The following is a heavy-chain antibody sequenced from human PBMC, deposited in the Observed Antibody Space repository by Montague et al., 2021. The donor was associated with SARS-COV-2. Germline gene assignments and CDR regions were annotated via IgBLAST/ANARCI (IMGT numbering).Heavy chain of an antibody. CDR1: GASVSSSD. J-gene: IGHJ3*02. V-gene: IGHV4-59*02. D-gene: IGHD1-14*01. CDR2: FYSVGST. Sequence: SETLSLTCTVSGASVSSSDWGWIRQSPGKGLEWIGYFYSVGSTDYNPSLKSRVTISRDTSKNQFSLKVRSVTAADTAIYYCARETMTADAFDIWGKGQWSPSLQ. CDR3: ARETMTADAFDI.